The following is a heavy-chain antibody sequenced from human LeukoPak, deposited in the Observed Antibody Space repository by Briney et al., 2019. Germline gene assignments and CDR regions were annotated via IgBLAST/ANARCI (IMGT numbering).Heavy chain of an antibody. CDR1: GYTFTSYY. Sequence: GASVKVSCKASGYTFTSYYMHWVRQAPGQGLEWMGIINPSGGSTSYAQKFQGRVTMTRDMSTSTDYMELSSLRSEDTAVYYCARDISVEDTAWWFDPWGQGTLVTVSS. CDR2: INPSGGST. V-gene: IGHV1-46*01. J-gene: IGHJ5*02. D-gene: IGHD4-23*01. CDR3: ARDISVEDTAWWFDP.